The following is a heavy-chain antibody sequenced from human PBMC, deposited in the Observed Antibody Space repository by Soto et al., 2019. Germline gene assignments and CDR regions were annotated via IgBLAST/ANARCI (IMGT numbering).Heavy chain of an antibody. CDR1: GGSFSGYY. D-gene: IGHD3-3*01. CDR3: ARGYITISINWFDP. J-gene: IGHJ5*02. CDR2: INHSGST. Sequence: SETLSLTCAVYGGSFSGYYWSWIRQPPGKGLEWIGEINHSGSTNYNPSLKSRVTISVDTSKNQFSLKLSSVTAADTAVYYCARGYITISINWFDPWGQGTLVTVSS. V-gene: IGHV4-34*01.